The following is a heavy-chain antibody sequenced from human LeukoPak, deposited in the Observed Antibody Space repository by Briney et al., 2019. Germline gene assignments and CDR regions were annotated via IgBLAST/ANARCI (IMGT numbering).Heavy chain of an antibody. J-gene: IGHJ4*02. CDR2: INHSGST. V-gene: IGHV4-34*01. Sequence: TSETLSLTCAVYGGSFSGYYWSWIRQPPGKGLEWIGEINHSGSTNYNPSLKSRVTISADTSKNQFSLKLSSVTAADTAVYYCARGGKRRGYSYGFDYWGQGTLVTVSS. D-gene: IGHD5-18*01. CDR1: GGSFSGYY. CDR3: ARGGKRRGYSYGFDY.